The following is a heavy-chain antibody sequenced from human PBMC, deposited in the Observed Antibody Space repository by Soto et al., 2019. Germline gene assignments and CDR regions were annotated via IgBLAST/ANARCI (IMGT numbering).Heavy chain of an antibody. CDR3: TTDTVFVEVPAARDY. Sequence: TGGSLRLSCAASGFTFSNAWMSWVRQAPGKGLEWVGRIKSKTDGGTTDYAAPVKGRFTISRDDSKNTLYLQMNSLKTEDTAVYYCTTDTVFVEVPAARDYWGQGTLVTVSS. J-gene: IGHJ4*02. CDR2: IKSKTDGGTT. CDR1: GFTFSNAW. D-gene: IGHD2-2*01. V-gene: IGHV3-15*01.